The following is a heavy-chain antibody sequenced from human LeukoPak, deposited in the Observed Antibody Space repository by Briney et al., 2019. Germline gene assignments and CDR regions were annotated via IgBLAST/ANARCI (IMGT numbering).Heavy chain of an antibody. D-gene: IGHD6-19*01. V-gene: IGHV4-59*08. J-gene: IGHJ4*02. Sequence: SSETLSLTCTVSGDSISSYYWSWIRQPPGKGLEWIAYIYYSGSTYYNPSLKSRVTISVDTSKNQFSLRLSSVTAADTAVYYCARLPYTSGWYYYFDYWGQGTLVTVSS. CDR1: GDSISSYY. CDR2: IYYSGST. CDR3: ARLPYTSGWYYYFDY.